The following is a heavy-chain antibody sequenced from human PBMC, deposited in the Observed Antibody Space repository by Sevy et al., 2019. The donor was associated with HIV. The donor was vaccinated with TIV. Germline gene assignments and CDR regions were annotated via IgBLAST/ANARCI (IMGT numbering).Heavy chain of an antibody. CDR1: GFTFSSYS. CDR3: ARRAGSGWHFDY. V-gene: IGHV3-21*01. J-gene: IGHJ4*02. Sequence: GGSLRLSCAASGFTFSSYSMNWVRQAPGKGLEWVSSISSSSSSYIYYADSVKGRFTISRDNAKNSLYLQMNSLRAEDTAVYYCARRAGSGWHFDYWGQGTLVTVSS. CDR2: ISSSSSSYI. D-gene: IGHD6-19*01.